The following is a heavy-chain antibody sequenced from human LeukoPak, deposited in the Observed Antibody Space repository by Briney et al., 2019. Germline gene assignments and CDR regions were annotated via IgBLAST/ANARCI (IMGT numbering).Heavy chain of an antibody. CDR2: INPNSGGT. Sequence: ASVKVSCKASGYTFTAYYMHWVRQAPGQGLDWMGWINPNSGGTNYAQKFQGRVTMTRDTSISTAYMELSRVRSDDTAVYYCARLNVYGDYWALDYWGQGTLVTVSS. D-gene: IGHD4-17*01. CDR1: GYTFTAYY. CDR3: ARLNVYGDYWALDY. J-gene: IGHJ4*02. V-gene: IGHV1-2*02.